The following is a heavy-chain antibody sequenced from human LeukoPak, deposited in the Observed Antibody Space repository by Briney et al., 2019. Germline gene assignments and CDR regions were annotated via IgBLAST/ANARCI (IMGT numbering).Heavy chain of an antibody. CDR2: IYYSGST. V-gene: IGHV4-59*01. J-gene: IGHJ4*02. D-gene: IGHD6-13*01. CDR1: GGSISSYY. CDR3: ARVTGYRIEDYFDY. Sequence: TETLSLTCTVSGGSISSYYWSWIRQPPGKGLEWIGYIYYSGSTNYNPSLKSRVTISVETSKNEFSLKLRSVTAADTAVYYCARVTGYRIEDYFDYWGQGTLVTVSS.